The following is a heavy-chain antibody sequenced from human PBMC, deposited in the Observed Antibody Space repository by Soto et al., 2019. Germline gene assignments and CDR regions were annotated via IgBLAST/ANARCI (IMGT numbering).Heavy chain of an antibody. Sequence: ASVKVSCKASGYTFTGYCMHWVRQAPGQGLEWMGWINPNSGGTNYAQKFQGWVTMTRDTSISTAYMELSRLRSDDTAVYYCARVKRMNYGMDVWGQGTTVTVSS. CDR2: INPNSGGT. CDR3: ARVKRMNYGMDV. CDR1: GYTFTGYC. V-gene: IGHV1-2*04. J-gene: IGHJ6*02. D-gene: IGHD2-15*01.